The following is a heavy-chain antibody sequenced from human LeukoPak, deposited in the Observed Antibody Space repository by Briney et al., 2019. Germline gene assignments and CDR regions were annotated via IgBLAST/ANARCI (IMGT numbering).Heavy chain of an antibody. CDR3: ASRGYSYGFYYMDV. CDR1: GFTFSSYW. CDR2: IRYDGSNK. J-gene: IGHJ6*03. V-gene: IGHV3-30*02. Sequence: PGGSLRLSCAASGFTFSSYWMSWVRQAPGKGLEWVAFIRYDGSNKYYADSVKGRFTISRDNSKNTLYLQMNSLRAEDTAVYYCASRGYSYGFYYMDVWGKGTTVTVSS. D-gene: IGHD5-18*01.